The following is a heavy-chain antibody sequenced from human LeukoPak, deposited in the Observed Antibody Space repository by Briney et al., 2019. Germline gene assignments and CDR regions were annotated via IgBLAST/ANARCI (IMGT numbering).Heavy chain of an antibody. V-gene: IGHV4-39*01. CDR3: VRGSTLRHYQY. CDR2: IYYSGST. D-gene: IGHD3-16*01. Sequence: NPSETLSLTCTVSGGSISSTTYYWGSIRRPPGKGLEWIGSIYYSGSTYYNPSLKSRVTVSVDTSKNQFSLKLSSVTAADTAVYYCVRGSTLRHYQYWGQGTLVTVSS. J-gene: IGHJ4*02. CDR1: GGSISSTTYY.